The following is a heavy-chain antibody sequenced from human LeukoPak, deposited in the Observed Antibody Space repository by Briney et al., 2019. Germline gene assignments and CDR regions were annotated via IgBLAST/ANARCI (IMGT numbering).Heavy chain of an antibody. CDR2: MNPNSGNT. J-gene: IGHJ6*02. D-gene: IGHD5-18*01. CDR3: ARASLDVDTAMVYYYYGMDG. V-gene: IGHV1-8*01. CDR1: GYTFTSYY. Sequence: ASVKVSCKASGYTFTSYYINWVRQATGQGLEWMGWMNPNSGNTGYAQKFQGRVTITRNTSISTAYMELSSLRSEDTAVYYCARASLDVDTAMVYYYYGMDGWGQGTTVTVSS.